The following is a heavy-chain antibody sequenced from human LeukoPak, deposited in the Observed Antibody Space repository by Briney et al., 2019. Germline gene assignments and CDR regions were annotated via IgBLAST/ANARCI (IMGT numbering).Heavy chain of an antibody. J-gene: IGHJ4*02. CDR1: GYTFSTCW. V-gene: IGHV5-51*01. CDR3: ARRSTDITSWTFDY. Sequence: GESLKISCKGSGYTFSTCWLAWVRQMPGQGLEWMGIINPGDSDTRYSPSFRGQVTISADKSINTAYLQWSSLRPSDSAMYYCARRSTDITSWTFDYWGQGTLVTVSS. D-gene: IGHD6-13*01. CDR2: INPGDSDT.